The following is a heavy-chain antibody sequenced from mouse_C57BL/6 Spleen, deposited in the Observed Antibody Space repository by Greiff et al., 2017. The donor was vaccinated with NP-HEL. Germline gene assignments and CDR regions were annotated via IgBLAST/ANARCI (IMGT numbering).Heavy chain of an antibody. J-gene: IGHJ2*01. Sequence: EVKLVESGGGLVQPKGSLKLSCAASGFSFNTYAMNWVRQAPGKGLEWVARIRSKSNNYATYYADSVKDRFTISRDDSESMLYLQMNNLKTEDTAMYYCVRAPNLYYFDYWGQGTTLTVSS. CDR3: VRAPNLYYFDY. V-gene: IGHV10-1*01. CDR2: IRSKSNNYAT. D-gene: IGHD6-1*01. CDR1: GFSFNTYA.